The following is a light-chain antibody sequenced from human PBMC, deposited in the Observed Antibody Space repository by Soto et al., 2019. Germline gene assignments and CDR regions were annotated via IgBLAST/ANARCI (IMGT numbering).Light chain of an antibody. CDR1: QSVSSSY. V-gene: IGKV3-20*01. Sequence: EIVLTQSPGTLSLSPGERPTLSCRASQSVSSSYLAWYQQKPGQAPRLLIYGASSRATGIPDRFSGSGSGTDFTLTISRLEPEDFAVYYCQQYGSSPFLTFGQGTKVEIK. J-gene: IGKJ1*01. CDR2: GAS. CDR3: QQYGSSPFLT.